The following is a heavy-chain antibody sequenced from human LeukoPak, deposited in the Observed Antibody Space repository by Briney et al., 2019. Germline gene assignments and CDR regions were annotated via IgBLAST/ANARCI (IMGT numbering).Heavy chain of an antibody. V-gene: IGHV3-23*01. D-gene: IGHD3-22*01. CDR1: GFTFSSYA. CDR3: AKWAYYYDSSGYYY. CDR2: ISGSGGST. J-gene: IGHJ4*02. Sequence: GGSPRLSCAASGFTFSSYAMSWVRQAPGKGLEWVSAISGSGGSTYYADSVKGRFAISRDNSKNTLYLQMNSLRAEDTAVYYCAKWAYYYDSSGYYYWGQGTLVTVSS.